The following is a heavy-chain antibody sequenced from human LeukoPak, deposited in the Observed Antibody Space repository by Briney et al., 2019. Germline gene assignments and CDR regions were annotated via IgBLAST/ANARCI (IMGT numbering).Heavy chain of an antibody. CDR3: AREGRIAVAGHFDY. D-gene: IGHD6-19*01. CDR2: IYTSGCT. Sequence: SETLSLTCAVYGGSISSYYWSWIRQPAGKGLEWIGRIYTSGCTNYNPSLKSRVTMSVDTSKNQFSLKLSSVTAADTAVYYCAREGRIAVAGHFDYWGQGTLVTVSS. V-gene: IGHV4-4*07. CDR1: GGSISSYY. J-gene: IGHJ4*02.